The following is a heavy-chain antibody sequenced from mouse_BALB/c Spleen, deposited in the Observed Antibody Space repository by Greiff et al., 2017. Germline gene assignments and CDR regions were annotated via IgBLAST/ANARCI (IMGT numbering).Heavy chain of an antibody. Sequence: EVKLMESGGGLVKPGGSLKLSCAASGFTFSDYYMYWVRQTPEKRLEWVATISDGGSYTYYPDSVKGRFTISRDNAKNTLYLQMSSLRSEDTAMYYCATTTATYFDYWGQGTTLTVSS. V-gene: IGHV5-4*02. CDR3: ATTTATYFDY. CDR2: ISDGGSYT. CDR1: GFTFSDYY. J-gene: IGHJ2*01. D-gene: IGHD1-2*01.